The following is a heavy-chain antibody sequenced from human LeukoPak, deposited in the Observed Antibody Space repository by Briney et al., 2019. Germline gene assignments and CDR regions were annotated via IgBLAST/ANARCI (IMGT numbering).Heavy chain of an antibody. Sequence: GGSLRLSCAASGFTFSSYAMHWVRQAPGKGLEWVAVKSYDGSNKYYADSVKGRFTISRDNSKNTLYLQMNSLRAEDTAVYYCARDTTISVLDYWGQGTLVTVSS. J-gene: IGHJ4*02. D-gene: IGHD4/OR15-4a*01. CDR3: ARDTTISVLDY. CDR1: GFTFSSYA. V-gene: IGHV3-30*04. CDR2: KSYDGSNK.